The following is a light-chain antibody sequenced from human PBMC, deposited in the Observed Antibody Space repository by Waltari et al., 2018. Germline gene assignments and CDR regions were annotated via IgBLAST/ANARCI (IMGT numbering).Light chain of an antibody. Sequence: QSALTQPASVSGSPGQSITISCTGTSSDVGAYNYVSWYQQHPGKAPTLILYDVTKRPSGVSNSFSGSKSGNTASLTISWLQAEDEADYYCCAYRGDSIRMFGGGTKVTVL. CDR3: CAYRGDSIRM. J-gene: IGLJ3*02. CDR1: SSDVGAYNY. CDR2: DVT. V-gene: IGLV2-14*03.